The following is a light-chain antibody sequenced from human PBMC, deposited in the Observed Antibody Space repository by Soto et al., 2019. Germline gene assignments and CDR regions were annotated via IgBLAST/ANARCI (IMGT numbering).Light chain of an antibody. V-gene: IGKV3-15*01. J-gene: IGKJ5*01. CDR2: GAS. CDR3: QQYNNWPIT. Sequence: EVVMTQSPATLSVSPGERVTLSCRSSQSVADNLAWFQQKPGQGPRLLIYGASTRATGIPARFSGSGSETDFTLTLSSLRSDDSAVYHCQQYNNWPITFGQGIRLEI. CDR1: QSVADN.